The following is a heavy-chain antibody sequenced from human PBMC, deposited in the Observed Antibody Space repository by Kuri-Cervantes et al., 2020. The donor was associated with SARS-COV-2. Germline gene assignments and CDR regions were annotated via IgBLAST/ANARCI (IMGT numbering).Heavy chain of an antibody. Sequence: SETLSLTCTVSGGSISSSSYYWCWIRQPPGTGLEWIGYIYYSGSTNYNPSLKSRVTISVDTSKNQFSLKLSSVTAAETAVYYCARGHKHTYYDYVWGSYRRYYFDYWGQGTLVTV. J-gene: IGHJ4*02. CDR1: GGSISSSSYY. V-gene: IGHV4-61*05. D-gene: IGHD3-16*02. CDR2: IYYSGST. CDR3: ARGHKHTYYDYVWGSYRRYYFDY.